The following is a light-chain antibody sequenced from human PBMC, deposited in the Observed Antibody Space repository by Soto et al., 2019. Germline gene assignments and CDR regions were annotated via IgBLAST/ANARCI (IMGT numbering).Light chain of an antibody. V-gene: IGKV1-12*01. CDR2: AAA. CDR3: QQATRFPWT. CDR1: QGLRSW. Sequence: DLQLTPSPSSVSASVGDRVTMACRARQGLRSWLVWYQQKPGKAPKLRIYAAASWQCGFPARFSGSGSGTDFKLPISGRQPEYLATYHSQQATRFPWTSVQGSKV. J-gene: IGKJ1*01.